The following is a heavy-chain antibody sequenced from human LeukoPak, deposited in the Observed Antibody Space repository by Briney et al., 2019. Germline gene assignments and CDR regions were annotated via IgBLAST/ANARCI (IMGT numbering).Heavy chain of an antibody. D-gene: IGHD2-2*02. J-gene: IGHJ4*02. Sequence: SLRLSCAASGFTSDDYAMHWVRQAPGKGLEWVSGISWNSGSIGYADSVKGRFTISRDNAKNSLYLQMNSLRAEDTALYYCAKDMYGRYCSSTSCYTSFDYWGQGTLVTVSS. CDR2: ISWNSGSI. V-gene: IGHV3-9*02. CDR1: GFTSDDYA. CDR3: AKDMYGRYCSSTSCYTSFDY.